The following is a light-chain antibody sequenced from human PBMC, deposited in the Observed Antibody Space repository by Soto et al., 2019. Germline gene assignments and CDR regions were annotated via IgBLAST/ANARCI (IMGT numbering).Light chain of an antibody. CDR1: QSISSY. V-gene: IGKV1-39*01. CDR3: QQSYSTPWT. J-gene: IGKJ1*01. Sequence: IQMPKSPSSLSAFVGARVTITSRASQSISSYLNWNQQKPGKAPKLLIYAASSLQSGVPSRFSGSGSGTDFTLTISSLQPEDFATYYCQQSYSTPWTFGQGTKVEIK. CDR2: AAS.